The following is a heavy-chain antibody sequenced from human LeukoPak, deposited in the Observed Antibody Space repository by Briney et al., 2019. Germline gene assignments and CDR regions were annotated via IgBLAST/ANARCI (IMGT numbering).Heavy chain of an antibody. J-gene: IGHJ5*02. CDR3: AGITMVRGVIT. CDR2: IYSGGST. Sequence: GGSLRLSCAASGFTVSSNYMSWVRQAPGKGLEWVSVIYSGGSTYCADSVKGRFTISRDNSKNTLYLQMNSLRAEDTAVYYCAGITMVRGVITWGQGTLVTVSS. D-gene: IGHD3-10*01. CDR1: GFTVSSNY. V-gene: IGHV3-53*01.